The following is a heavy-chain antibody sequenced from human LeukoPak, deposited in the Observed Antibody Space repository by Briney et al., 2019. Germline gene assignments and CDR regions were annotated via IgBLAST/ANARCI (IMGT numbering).Heavy chain of an antibody. V-gene: IGHV1-2*02. CDR3: ARFGGSSWYWDY. Sequence: ASVKVSCKASGYTFTGYYMHWVRQAPGQGLEWMGWINPNSGGTSYAQKFQGRVTMTRDTSISTAYMELSRLRSDDTAVYYCARFGGSSWYWDYWGQGTLVTVSS. J-gene: IGHJ4*02. CDR1: GYTFTGYY. D-gene: IGHD6-13*01. CDR2: INPNSGGT.